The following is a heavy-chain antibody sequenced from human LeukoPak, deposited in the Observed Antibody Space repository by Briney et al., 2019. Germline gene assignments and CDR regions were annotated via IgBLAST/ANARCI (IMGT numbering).Heavy chain of an antibody. J-gene: IGHJ1*01. CDR1: GFTFSSYG. D-gene: IGHD2-15*01. CDR2: ISYDGSNK. CDR3: AKGSILDIVVVVAAPFQH. Sequence: GGSLRLSCAASGFTFSSYGMHWVRQAPGKGLEWVAVISYDGSNKYYADSVKGRFTISRDNSKNTLYLQMNSLRAEDTAVYYCAKGSILDIVVVVAAPFQHWGQGTLVTVSS. V-gene: IGHV3-30*18.